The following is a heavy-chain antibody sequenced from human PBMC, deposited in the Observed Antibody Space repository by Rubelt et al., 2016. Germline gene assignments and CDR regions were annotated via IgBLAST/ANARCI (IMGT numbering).Heavy chain of an antibody. J-gene: IGHJ5*02. CDR3: ARLVGGSGSYYYNWFDP. D-gene: IGHD3-10*01. CDR2: INPSGRT. CDR1: GGSFSGYY. Sequence: QVQLQQWGAGLLKPSETLSLTCAVYGGSFSGYYWSWIRQPPGKGLEWIGEINPSGRTNYNPSLKGGFTVSVATSKTQFPLELSSVTAADTAVYYCARLVGGSGSYYYNWFDPWGQGTLVTVSS. V-gene: IGHV4-34*01.